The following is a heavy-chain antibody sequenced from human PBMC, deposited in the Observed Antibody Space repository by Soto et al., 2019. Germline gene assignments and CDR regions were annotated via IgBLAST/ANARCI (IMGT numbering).Heavy chain of an antibody. D-gene: IGHD3-10*01. Sequence: GGSLRLSCASSGFTFSSYAVSLIRQAPGKGLEWVSAISGSGGSTYYADSVKGRFTISRDNSKNTLYLQMNSLRAEDTAVYYCAKEWFGELLPNWFDPWGQGTLVTVSS. J-gene: IGHJ5*02. CDR1: GFTFSSYA. V-gene: IGHV3-23*01. CDR3: AKEWFGELLPNWFDP. CDR2: ISGSGGST.